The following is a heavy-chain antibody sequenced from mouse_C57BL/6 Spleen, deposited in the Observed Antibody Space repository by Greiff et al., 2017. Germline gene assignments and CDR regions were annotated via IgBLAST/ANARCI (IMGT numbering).Heavy chain of an antibody. CDR3: TTGGLRRPWFAY. CDR2: IDPEDGDT. J-gene: IGHJ3*01. V-gene: IGHV14-1*01. CDR1: GFNIKDYY. D-gene: IGHD2-4*01. Sequence: VQLQQSGAELVRPGASVKLSCTASGFNIKDYYMHWVKQRPEQGLEWIGRIDPEDGDTEYAPKFQGKATMTADTSSNTAYLQLSSLTSEDTAVYYCTTGGLRRPWFAYWGQGTLVTVSA.